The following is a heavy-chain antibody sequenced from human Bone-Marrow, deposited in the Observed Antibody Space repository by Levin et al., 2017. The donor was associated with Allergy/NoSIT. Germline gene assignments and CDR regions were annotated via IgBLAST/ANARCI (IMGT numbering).Heavy chain of an antibody. CDR2: INAVSSHI. CDR3: ARDDNLTGYQRFAAMEV. D-gene: IGHD3-9*01. J-gene: IGHJ6*02. Sequence: GESLKISCAASGFTFSSYALNWVRQAPGKGLEWVSSINAVSSHIYSAHSVRGRFTISRDNARNSLYLQMSSLSPEDTAVYYCARDDNLTGYQRFAAMEVWGQGTTVTVSS. V-gene: IGHV3-21*01. CDR1: GFTFSSYA.